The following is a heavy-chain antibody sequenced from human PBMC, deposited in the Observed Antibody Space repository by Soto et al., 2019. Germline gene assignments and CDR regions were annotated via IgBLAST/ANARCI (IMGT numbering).Heavy chain of an antibody. J-gene: IGHJ6*04. V-gene: IGHV1-18*01. CDR2: ISAYNGNT. CDR3: AREGYYGSGSTKQYYYYCMDV. D-gene: IGHD3-10*01. Sequence: GASVKVSCKASGYTFTSYGISWVRQAPGQGLEWMGWISAYNGNTNYAQKLQGRVTMTTDTSTSTAYMELRSLRSDDTAVYYCAREGYYGSGSTKQYYYYCMDVWGKGTTVTVSS. CDR1: GYTFTSYG.